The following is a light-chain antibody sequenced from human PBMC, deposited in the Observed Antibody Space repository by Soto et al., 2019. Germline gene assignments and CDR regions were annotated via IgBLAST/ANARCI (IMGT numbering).Light chain of an antibody. CDR3: QQAASFPIT. V-gene: IGKV1-12*01. CDR1: QSISNW. Sequence: GDRVTITCRASQSISNWLAWYQQKPGKAPNLLIYTASSLQSGVPSRFSGSGSGTDFTLTINGLQPEDFATYYCQQAASFPITFGQGTRLEIK. J-gene: IGKJ5*01. CDR2: TAS.